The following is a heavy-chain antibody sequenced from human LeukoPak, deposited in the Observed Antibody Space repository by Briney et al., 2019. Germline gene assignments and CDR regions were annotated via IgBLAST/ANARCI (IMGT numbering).Heavy chain of an antibody. CDR2: IYYSGTT. D-gene: IGHD6-6*01. CDR1: GGSISSSSYY. Sequence: SETLSLTCTVSGGSISSSSYYWGWIRQPPGKGLEWIGSIYYSGTTYYNPSLKSRVTISVDTSSNQFSLELSSVTAADTAVYSCARVKYGSSFYFDDWGQGTLVTVSS. J-gene: IGHJ4*02. CDR3: ARVKYGSSFYFDD. V-gene: IGHV4-39*01.